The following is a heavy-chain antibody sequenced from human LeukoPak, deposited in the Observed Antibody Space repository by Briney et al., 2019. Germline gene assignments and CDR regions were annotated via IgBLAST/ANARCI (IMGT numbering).Heavy chain of an antibody. CDR1: GGSISSYY. CDR3: ARDSRRGSGWSYYFDY. V-gene: IGHV4-4*07. Sequence: SETLSLTCTVSGGSISSYYWSWIRQPAGKGLEWIGRIYTSGSTNYNPSLKSRVTMSVDTSKNQFSLKLSSVTAADTAVYYCARDSRRGSGWSYYFDYWGQGTLVTVSS. D-gene: IGHD6-19*01. CDR2: IYTSGST. J-gene: IGHJ4*02.